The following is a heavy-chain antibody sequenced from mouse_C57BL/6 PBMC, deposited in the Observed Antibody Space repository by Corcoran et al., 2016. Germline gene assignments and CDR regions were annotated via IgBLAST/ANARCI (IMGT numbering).Heavy chain of an antibody. CDR2: INTYSGVP. V-gene: IGHV9-3*01. Sequence: QIQLVQSGPELKKPGETVKISCKASGYTFTTYGMSWVKQAPGKGLKWMGWINTYSGVPPYADDFKGRFAFSLETSASTAYLRINKLKNEDTATYFCARWGTTALDYGGQGTTLTVSS. D-gene: IGHD1-2*01. CDR3: ARWGTTALDY. CDR1: GYTFTTYG. J-gene: IGHJ2*01.